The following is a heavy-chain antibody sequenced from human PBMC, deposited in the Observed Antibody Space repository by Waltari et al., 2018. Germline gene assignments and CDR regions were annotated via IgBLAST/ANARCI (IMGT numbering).Heavy chain of an antibody. CDR2: IYYSGST. V-gene: IGHV4-59*11. D-gene: IGHD2-2*02. Sequence: QVQLQESGPGLVKPSETLSLTCTVSGGSISSHYWCWTRQPPGRGLGWIGYIYYSGSTNYNPSLKSRVTISVDTSKNQFSLKLSSVTAADTDVYYCARGGLRIYRFDYWGQGTLVTVSS. CDR1: GGSISSHY. J-gene: IGHJ4*02. CDR3: ARGGLRIYRFDY.